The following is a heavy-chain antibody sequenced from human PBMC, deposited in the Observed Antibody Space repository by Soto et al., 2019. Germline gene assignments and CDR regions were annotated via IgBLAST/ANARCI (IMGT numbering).Heavy chain of an antibody. V-gene: IGHV3-9*01. Sequence: EVQLLESGGGLVQPGGSLRLSCAASGFTFSSYAMSWVRQAPGKGLEWVSGISWNSGSIGYADSVKGRFTISRDNAKNSLYLQMNSLRAEDTALYYCAKEGGTYYDILTGSPFDPWGQGTLVTVSS. CDR2: ISWNSGSI. J-gene: IGHJ5*02. D-gene: IGHD3-9*01. CDR1: GFTFSSYA. CDR3: AKEGGTYYDILTGSPFDP.